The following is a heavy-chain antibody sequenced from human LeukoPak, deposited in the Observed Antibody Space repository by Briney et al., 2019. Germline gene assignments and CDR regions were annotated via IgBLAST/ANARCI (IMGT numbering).Heavy chain of an antibody. D-gene: IGHD6-19*01. CDR1: GFTFSSYG. V-gene: IGHV3-30*03. J-gene: IGHJ4*02. Sequence: GGSLRLSCAASGFTFSSYGMHWVRQAPGKGLEWVAVMSYDGSKEYYADSVKGRFTISRDNSKNTLYLQMNSLRVEDTAVYYCATGISGWEEWGQGTLVTVSS. CDR3: ATGISGWEE. CDR2: MSYDGSKE.